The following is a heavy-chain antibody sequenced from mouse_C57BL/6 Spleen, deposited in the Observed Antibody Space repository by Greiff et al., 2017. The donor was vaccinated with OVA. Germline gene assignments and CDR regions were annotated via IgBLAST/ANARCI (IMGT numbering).Heavy chain of an antibody. J-gene: IGHJ3*01. Sequence: VQVVESGPELVKPGASVKISCKASGYTFTDYYINWVKQRPGQGLEWIGWIYPGSGNTKYNEKFKGKATLTVDTSSSTAYMQLSSLTSEDSAVYFCARSFADSWFAYWGQGTLVTVSA. V-gene: IGHV1-84*01. CDR2: IYPGSGNT. CDR1: GYTFTDYY. CDR3: ARSFADSWFAY. D-gene: IGHD3-2*01.